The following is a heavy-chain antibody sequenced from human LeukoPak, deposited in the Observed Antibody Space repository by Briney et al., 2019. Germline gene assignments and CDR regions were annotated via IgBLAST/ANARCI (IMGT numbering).Heavy chain of an antibody. D-gene: IGHD2/OR15-2a*01. V-gene: IGHV1-3*01. CDR2: INAGNGNT. J-gene: IGHJ4*02. Sequence: ASVKVSCKASGYTFTDFAINWVRQAPGQRLEWMGWINAGNGNTKYSQKFQGRVTITRDTSASTAYMELSSLRSEDTAVYYCARPRKNTGGYSFDYWGQGTLVTVSS. CDR3: ARPRKNTGGYSFDY. CDR1: GYTFTDFA.